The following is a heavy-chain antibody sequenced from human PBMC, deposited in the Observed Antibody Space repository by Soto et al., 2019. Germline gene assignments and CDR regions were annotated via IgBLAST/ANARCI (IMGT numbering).Heavy chain of an antibody. Sequence: ASVKVSCKASGYTFIKFDISWVRQAAGQGLEWLGWMNPGSGKTGYASKFQGRVAMTRDASTGTSHLELSSLTSDDTAVYYCATMAPSATLNCFDTWGPRTLVTVS. D-gene: IGHD2-8*01. J-gene: IGHJ5*02. CDR1: GYTFIKFD. CDR3: ATMAPSATLNCFDT. V-gene: IGHV1-8*01. CDR2: MNPGSGKT.